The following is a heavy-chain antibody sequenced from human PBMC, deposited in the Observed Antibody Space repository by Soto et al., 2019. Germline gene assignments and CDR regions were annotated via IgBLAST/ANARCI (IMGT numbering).Heavy chain of an antibody. CDR3: ARCGFYGGDTYYYYYMDV. J-gene: IGHJ6*03. Sequence: GGSLRLSCAASGFTFSSYSMNWVRQAPGKGLEWVSSISSSSSYIYYADSVKGHFTISRDNAKNSLYLQMNSLRAEDTAVYYCARCGFYGGDTYYYYYMDVWGKGTTVTVSS. CDR1: GFTFSSYS. D-gene: IGHD4-17*01. V-gene: IGHV3-21*01. CDR2: ISSSSSYI.